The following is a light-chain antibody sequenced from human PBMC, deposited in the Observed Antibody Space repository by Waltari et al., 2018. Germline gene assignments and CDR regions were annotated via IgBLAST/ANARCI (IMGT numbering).Light chain of an antibody. V-gene: IGLV2-14*01. Sequence: QSALTQPASVSGSPGQSITISCTGTCSDVGGYNYVPWYQQHPGKAPKLMIYEVSNRPSGVSNRFSGSKSGNTASLTISGLQAEDEADYYCSSYTSSSTWVFGGGTKLTVL. CDR3: SSYTSSSTWV. J-gene: IGLJ3*02. CDR2: EVS. CDR1: CSDVGGYNY.